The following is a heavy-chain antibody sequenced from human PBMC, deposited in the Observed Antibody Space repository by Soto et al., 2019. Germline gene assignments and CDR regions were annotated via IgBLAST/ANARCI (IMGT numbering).Heavy chain of an antibody. CDR3: ARGRFNAFGI. CDR1: GDSVSSNSVA. Sequence: PSQTLSLTSAISGDSVSSNSVAWNWIRQSPSRGLEWLGRTYYRSKWYNDYGVTVKGRITINPDTSKNQFSLQLNSVTPEDTAVYFCARGRFNAFGIWGQGTMVTVSS. J-gene: IGHJ3*02. CDR2: TYYRSKWYN. D-gene: IGHD3-3*01. V-gene: IGHV6-1*01.